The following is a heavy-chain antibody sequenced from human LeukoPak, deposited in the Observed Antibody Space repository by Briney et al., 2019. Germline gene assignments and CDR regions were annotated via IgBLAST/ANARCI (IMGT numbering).Heavy chain of an antibody. D-gene: IGHD2-15*01. CDR3: AKSQLYSSPTSFDY. Sequence: GGSLRLSCAASGFTFSSCAMSWVRQAPGKGLEWVSAISGGGDSTYYADSVKGLFIISRDNSANTLYLQMNSLRAEDTAIYYCAKSQLYSSPTSFDYWGQGTLVTVSS. J-gene: IGHJ4*02. V-gene: IGHV3-23*01. CDR2: ISGGGDST. CDR1: GFTFSSCA.